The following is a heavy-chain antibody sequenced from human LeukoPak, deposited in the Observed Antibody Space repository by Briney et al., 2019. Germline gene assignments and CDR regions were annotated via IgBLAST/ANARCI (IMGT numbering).Heavy chain of an antibody. J-gene: IGHJ4*02. Sequence: SETLSLTCTVSGGSISNGDHYWSWIRQHPGKGLEWIGHIYYSGSTNYNPSLKSRVTISVDTSKNQFSLKLSSVTAADTAVYYCARATYYYDSSGPGGDYWGQGTLVTVSS. CDR1: GGSISNGDHY. CDR3: ARATYYYDSSGPGGDY. D-gene: IGHD3-22*01. CDR2: IYYSGST. V-gene: IGHV4-61*08.